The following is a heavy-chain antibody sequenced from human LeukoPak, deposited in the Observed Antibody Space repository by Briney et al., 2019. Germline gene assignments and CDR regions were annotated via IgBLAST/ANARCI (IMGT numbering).Heavy chain of an antibody. CDR3: AKDVWDIVVVPAAMLDY. V-gene: IGHV3-23*01. CDR1: GFTFSSCA. Sequence: GGSLRLSCAASGFTFSSCAMSWVRQAPGKGLEWVSAISGSGGSTYYADSVKGRFTISRDNSKNTLYLQMSSLRAEDTAVYYCAKDVWDIVVVPAAMLDYWGQGTQITVSS. D-gene: IGHD2-2*01. CDR2: ISGSGGST. J-gene: IGHJ4*02.